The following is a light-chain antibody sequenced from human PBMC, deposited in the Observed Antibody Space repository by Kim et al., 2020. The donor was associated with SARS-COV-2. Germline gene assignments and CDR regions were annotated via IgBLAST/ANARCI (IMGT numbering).Light chain of an antibody. CDR2: DVT. CDR1: SRAVGVYNH. Sequence: ITISCTGTSRAVGVYNHVAWYQQLPGNAPELMIFDVTERPSGVSSRFSGSKSGSTAALTISGLQADDESHYYCASHASGSTWVFGGGTQLTVL. V-gene: IGLV2-14*03. J-gene: IGLJ3*02. CDR3: ASHASGSTWV.